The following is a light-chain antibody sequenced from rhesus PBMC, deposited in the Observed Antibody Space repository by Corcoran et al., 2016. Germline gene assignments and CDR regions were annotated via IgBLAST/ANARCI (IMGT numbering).Light chain of an antibody. V-gene: IGKV3-35*01. Sequence: EIVMTQSPATLSLSPGERVTLSCRASQSVSSHLAWYQQKPGQAPRLLIYDASNRATDTPDRFSGRGSGTDFTLTLSSLEPEDVGVYYCQQENNWPPTFGGGTKVDIK. CDR3: QQENNWPPT. CDR2: DAS. J-gene: IGKJ4*01. CDR1: QSVSSH.